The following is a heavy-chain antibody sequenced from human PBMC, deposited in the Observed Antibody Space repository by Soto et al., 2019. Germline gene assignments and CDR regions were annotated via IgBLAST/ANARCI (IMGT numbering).Heavy chain of an antibody. D-gene: IGHD2-21*01. CDR1: GDSISNSIYY. CDR2: SNYLDDT. J-gene: IGHJ4*02. CDR3: ARHRTVPGGRVSDY. Sequence: QLQLQESGPGLVKPSETLSLTCTVSGDSISNSIYYWGWIRQTPGEGLEWHGISNYLDDTYYNRSLKSPVTKSVETSTNRFSLKLSPVTAADTAVYYCARHRTVPGGRVSDYWGQGNVVTVSS. V-gene: IGHV4-39*01.